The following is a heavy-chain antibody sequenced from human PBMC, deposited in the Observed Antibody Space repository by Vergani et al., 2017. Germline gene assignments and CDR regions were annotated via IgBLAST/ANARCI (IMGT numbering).Heavy chain of an antibody. D-gene: IGHD6-6*01. J-gene: IGHJ6*02. Sequence: QVQLVESGGGVVQPGRSLRLSCAASGFTFSSYGMHWVRQAPGKGLEWVAVIWYDGSNKYYADSVKGRFTISRDNSKNTLYLQMNSLRAEDTAVYYCARDSSSSPKYYYYGMDVWGQGTTVTVSS. V-gene: IGHV3-33*01. CDR3: ARDSSSSPKYYYYGMDV. CDR1: GFTFSSYG. CDR2: IWYDGSNK.